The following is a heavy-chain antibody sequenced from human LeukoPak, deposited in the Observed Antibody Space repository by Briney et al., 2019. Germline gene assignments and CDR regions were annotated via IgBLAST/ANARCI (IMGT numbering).Heavy chain of an antibody. CDR3: ARVIGWRVIVGATTSPYFDY. CDR1: GFTFDDYG. D-gene: IGHD1-26*01. V-gene: IGHV3-20*04. Sequence: GGSLRLSCAASGFTFDDYGMSWVRQAPGKGLEWASGINWNGGSTGYADSVKGRFTISRDNAKNSLYLQMNSLRAEDTALYYCARVIGWRVIVGATTSPYFDYWGQGTLVTVSS. J-gene: IGHJ4*02. CDR2: INWNGGST.